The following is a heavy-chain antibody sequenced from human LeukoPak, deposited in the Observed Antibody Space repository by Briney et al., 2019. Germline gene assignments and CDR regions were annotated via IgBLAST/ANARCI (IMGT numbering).Heavy chain of an antibody. J-gene: IGHJ4*02. V-gene: IGHV3-23*01. Sequence: PGGSLRLSCAASGFTFSSYAMSWVRQAPGKGLEWVSAISGSGGSTYYADSVKGRFTISRDNSKNTLYLQMNSLRAEDTAVYYCAKEVTRGYYYDSRGLDYWGQGTLVTVSS. D-gene: IGHD3-22*01. CDR3: AKEVTRGYYYDSRGLDY. CDR2: ISGSGGST. CDR1: GFTFSSYA.